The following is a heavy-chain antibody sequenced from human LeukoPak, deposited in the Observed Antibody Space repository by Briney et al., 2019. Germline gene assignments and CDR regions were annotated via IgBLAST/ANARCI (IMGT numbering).Heavy chain of an antibody. CDR3: ARRGKLGDYFDY. J-gene: IGHJ4*02. CDR2: IIPIFGTA. CDR1: GGTFSSYA. D-gene: IGHD1-26*01. Sequence: SVKVSCKASGGTFSSYAISWVRQAPGQGLEWMGGIIPIFGTANYAQKFQGRVTITADKSTSTAYMELSSLRSEDTAAYYCARRGKLGDYFDYWGQGTLVTVSS. V-gene: IGHV1-69*06.